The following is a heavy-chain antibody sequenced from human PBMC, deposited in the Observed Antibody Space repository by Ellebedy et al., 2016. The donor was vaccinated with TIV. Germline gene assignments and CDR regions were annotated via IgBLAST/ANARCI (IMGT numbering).Heavy chain of an antibody. CDR3: ARGLYTVYYYDVSGYLDWFDP. V-gene: IGHV1-8*01. D-gene: IGHD3-22*01. Sequence: ASVKVSXKPSAYTFTSYDINCARQPTGQGPEWMGLMNPNSGNTGYAQKFQGRVTMTRNTSINTAYMELSSLTSENTAVYYCARGLYTVYYYDVSGYLDWFDPWGQGTLVTVSS. CDR2: MNPNSGNT. CDR1: AYTFTSYD. J-gene: IGHJ5*02.